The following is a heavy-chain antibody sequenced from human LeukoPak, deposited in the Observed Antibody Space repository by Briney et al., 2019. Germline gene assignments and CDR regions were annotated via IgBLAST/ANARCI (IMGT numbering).Heavy chain of an antibody. V-gene: IGHV4-59*08. J-gene: IGHJ4*02. CDR3: ARYDGSGWHFDY. Sequence: SETLSLTCTVSGGSISSYYWSWIRQPPGKGLEWIGYIYYSGSTNYNPSLKSRVTISVDTSKSQFSLKLSSVTAADTAVYYCARYDGSGWHFDYWGQGTLVTVSS. D-gene: IGHD6-19*01. CDR2: IYYSGST. CDR1: GGSISSYY.